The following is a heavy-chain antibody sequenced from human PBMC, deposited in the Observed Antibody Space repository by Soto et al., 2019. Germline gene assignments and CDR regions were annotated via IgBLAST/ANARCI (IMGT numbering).Heavy chain of an antibody. CDR2: IYYSGST. J-gene: IGHJ5*02. CDR1: GGSISSGGYY. Sequence: QVQLQESGPGLVKPSQTLSLTCTVSGGSISSGGYYWSWIRQHPGKGLEWIGYIYYSGSTYYHPSLKSRVTISGDSSKNQFSLKLSYGTAADTAVYYCARDLRANRGWFDPWGQGTLVTVSS. CDR3: ARDLRANRGWFDP. D-gene: IGHD7-27*01. V-gene: IGHV4-31*03.